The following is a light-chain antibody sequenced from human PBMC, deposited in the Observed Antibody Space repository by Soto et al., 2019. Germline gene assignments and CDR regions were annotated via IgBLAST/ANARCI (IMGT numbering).Light chain of an antibody. J-gene: IGKJ4*01. CDR1: QDIGSA. CDR3: QQFNGFHLT. V-gene: IGKV1-13*02. Sequence: IQLTQSPSSLSASVGDRVTITCRAGQDIGSALAWYQQRPGKAPKLLRYDASNLEAGVPSRFSGSGSGTDFTLTSTSLRHEDFATYYCQQFNGFHLTFGGGTKVQIK. CDR2: DAS.